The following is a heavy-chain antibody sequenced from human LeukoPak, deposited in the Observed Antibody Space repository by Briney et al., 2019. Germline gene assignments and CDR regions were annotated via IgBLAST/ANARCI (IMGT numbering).Heavy chain of an antibody. CDR3: ARDRNFVAFDI. Sequence: HPGGSLRLSCAASGFTFSTYYMAWVRQAPGKGLEWVANIKQDGSEKYYGGSVKGRFTISRDNAKNSVYLQINSLRAEDTAVYYCARDRNFVAFDIWGQGTMVTVSS. CDR2: IKQDGSEK. J-gene: IGHJ3*02. D-gene: IGHD1-14*01. CDR1: GFTFSTYY. V-gene: IGHV3-7*01.